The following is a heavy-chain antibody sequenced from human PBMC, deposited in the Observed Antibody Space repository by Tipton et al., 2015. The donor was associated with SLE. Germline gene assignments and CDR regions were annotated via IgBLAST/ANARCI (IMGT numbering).Heavy chain of an antibody. CDR3: AREDSSSWFYTRFDP. V-gene: IGHV4-38-2*02. Sequence: TLSLTCTVSGYSISSGYYWGWIRQPPGKGLEWIGSIYHSGSTYYNESLQSRVTISIDTSKNHFSLKLYSVTAADTAVYYCAREDSSSWFYTRFDPWGQGTLVTVSS. J-gene: IGHJ5*02. D-gene: IGHD2-2*02. CDR2: IYHSGST. CDR1: GYSISSGYY.